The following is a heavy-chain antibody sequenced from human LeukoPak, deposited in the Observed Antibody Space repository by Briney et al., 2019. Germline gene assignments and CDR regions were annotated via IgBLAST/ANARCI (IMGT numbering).Heavy chain of an antibody. CDR2: IKQDGSEK. J-gene: IGHJ6*03. D-gene: IGHD3-10*02. Sequence: GGSLRLSCAASGFTFSSYWMSWVRQAPGKGLEWVANIKQDGSEKYYVDSVKRRFTISRDNAKNSLYLQMNSLRAEDTAVYYCAALGITMIGGVWGKGTPVTISS. CDR3: AALGITMIGGV. CDR1: GFTFSSYW. V-gene: IGHV3-7*01.